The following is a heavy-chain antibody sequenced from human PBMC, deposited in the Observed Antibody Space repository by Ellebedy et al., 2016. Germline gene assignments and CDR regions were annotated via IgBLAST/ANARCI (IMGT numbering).Heavy chain of an antibody. J-gene: IGHJ4*02. D-gene: IGHD3-10*01. Sequence: ASVKVSXKASGYTFTTFSITWVRQVPGQGLDWMGFVNTFSGNTKFAQKFQGRVSMTTASSTHTAYMDLRSLRSDDTAMYYCAKTSGWGYGENWGQGTLVTVSS. CDR1: GYTFTTFS. CDR3: AKTSGWGYGEN. CDR2: VNTFSGNT. V-gene: IGHV1-18*04.